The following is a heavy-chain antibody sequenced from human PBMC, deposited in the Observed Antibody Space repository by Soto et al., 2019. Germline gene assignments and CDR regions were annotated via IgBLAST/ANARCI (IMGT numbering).Heavy chain of an antibody. V-gene: IGHV1-69*06. CDR3: ARVGSTYAASQGFYLSRLDY. J-gene: IGHJ4*02. CDR2: IMPMSGTT. CDR1: GGSVNNFA. Sequence: QVQLVQSGPGVMKPGSSVKVSCKASGGSVNNFAVTWVRQVPGQGLEWMGGIMPMSGTTNYAQKFQGRVKFTEDKSTTTAFLELSGLRSEDTAIYYCARVGSTYAASQGFYLSRLDYWGQGTLVTVSS. D-gene: IGHD2-2*01.